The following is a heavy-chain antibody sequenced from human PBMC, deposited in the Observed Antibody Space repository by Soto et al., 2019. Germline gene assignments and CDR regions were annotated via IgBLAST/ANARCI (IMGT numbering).Heavy chain of an antibody. V-gene: IGHV1-69*06. Sequence: SVKFSFRASGGTCSSDAISWLRQAPRQGLEWMGGIIPIFGTANYAQKFQGRVTITADKSTSTAYMELSSLRSEDTAVYYCARVQSTYYYYYYGMDVWAQGTTVPVYS. CDR2: IIPIFGTA. CDR1: GGTCSSDA. CDR3: ARVQSTYYYYYYGMDV. D-gene: IGHD4-4*01. J-gene: IGHJ6*02.